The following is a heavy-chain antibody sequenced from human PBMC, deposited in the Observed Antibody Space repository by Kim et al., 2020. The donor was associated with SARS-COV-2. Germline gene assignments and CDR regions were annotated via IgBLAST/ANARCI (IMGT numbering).Heavy chain of an antibody. Sequence: GGSLRLSCAASGFSFSNYAMTWVRQAPGKGLEWVSSISGSTVATYYADSVKGRFIISRDNSKNSLYLQMYNLGDEDTAIYYCTKTGTGTWGIYYLGY. CDR2: ISGSTVAT. V-gene: IGHV3-23*01. J-gene: IGHJ4*01. CDR1: GFSFSNYA. D-gene: IGHD1-7*01. CDR3: TKTGTGTWGIYYLGY.